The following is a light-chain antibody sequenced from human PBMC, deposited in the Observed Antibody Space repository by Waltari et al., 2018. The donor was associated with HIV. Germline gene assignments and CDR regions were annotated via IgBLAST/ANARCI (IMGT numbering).Light chain of an antibody. CDR1: QSVSSGY. J-gene: IGKJ1*01. CDR2: GVS. V-gene: IGKV3-20*01. Sequence: EIVLTQSPGTLSLSPGDRVTLSCRASQSVSSGYLAWYQQKPGQAPRLLIYGVSSRATGISDRFSGSGFGTDFTLTISRLEPEDFAVYYCQQYGSSPRTFDQGTKVEIK. CDR3: QQYGSSPRT.